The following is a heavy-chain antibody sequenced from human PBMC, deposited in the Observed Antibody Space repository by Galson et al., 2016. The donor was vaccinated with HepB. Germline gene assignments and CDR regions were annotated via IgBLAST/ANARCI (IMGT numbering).Heavy chain of an antibody. D-gene: IGHD6-13*01. V-gene: IGHV3-7*04. CDR1: GFTLSSYW. J-gene: IGHJ4*02. CDR2: IKQDGSEK. CDR3: TRTIAATAGID. Sequence: SLRLSCAASGFTLSSYWMSWVRQAPGKGLEWLANIKQDGSEKYYVDSVRGRFTISRDNAMTSLYLHISSLRAQDTALYYCTRTIAATAGIDWGQGTLVTVSS.